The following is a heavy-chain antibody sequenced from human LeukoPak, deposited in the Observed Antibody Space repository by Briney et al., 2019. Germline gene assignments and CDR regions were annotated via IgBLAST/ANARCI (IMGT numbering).Heavy chain of an antibody. CDR3: ARNSGYANFDY. D-gene: IGHD5-12*01. V-gene: IGHV4-34*01. CDR2: INHSGST. J-gene: IGHJ4*02. CDR1: GGSFSGYY. Sequence: SETLSLTCAVYGGSFSGYYWSWIRRPPGKGLEWIGEINHSGSTNYNPSLKSRVTISVDTSKNQFSLKLSSVTAADTAVYYCARNSGYANFDYWGQGTLVTVSS.